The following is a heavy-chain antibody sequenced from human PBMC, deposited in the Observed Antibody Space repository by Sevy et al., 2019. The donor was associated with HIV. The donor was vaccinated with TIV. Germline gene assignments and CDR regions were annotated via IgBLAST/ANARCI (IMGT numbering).Heavy chain of an antibody. CDR1: GFTFSAYW. D-gene: IGHD3-16*01. CDR2: IKSDGSDK. CDR3: AQETVGRFDS. Sequence: GGSVRLSCAASGFTFSAYWMNWVRQAPGKGLEWVANIKSDGSDKHYVDSVEGRFTISRDNAKNSLYLQMNSLRVEDTAVYYCAQETVGRFDSWGQGTLVTVSS. V-gene: IGHV3-7*01. J-gene: IGHJ4*02.